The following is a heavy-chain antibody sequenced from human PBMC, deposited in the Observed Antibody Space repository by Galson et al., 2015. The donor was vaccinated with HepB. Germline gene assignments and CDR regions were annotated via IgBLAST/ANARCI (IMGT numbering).Heavy chain of an antibody. CDR3: AKDHLTAGGYATMPYYYGIDV. D-gene: IGHD2-2*01. Sequence: SLRLSCRASGFTFDDYTMHWVRQAPGKGLEWVSLISWDGGSTYYADSVKGRFTISRDNSKNSQYLQMNSLRTEDTALYYCAKDHLTAGGYATMPYYYGIDVWGQGTTVTVSS. J-gene: IGHJ6*02. CDR2: ISWDGGST. CDR1: GFTFDDYT. V-gene: IGHV3-43*01.